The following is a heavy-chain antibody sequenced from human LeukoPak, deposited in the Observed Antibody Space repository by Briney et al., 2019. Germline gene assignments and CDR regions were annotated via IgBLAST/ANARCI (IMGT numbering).Heavy chain of an antibody. CDR2: IIPIFGTA. D-gene: IGHD3-22*01. J-gene: IGHJ4*02. V-gene: IGHV1-69*05. CDR1: GGTFSSYA. Sequence: ASVKVSCKASGGTFSSYAISWVRQAPGQGLEWMGGIIPIFGTANYAQKFQGRVTITTDESTSTAYMELSSLRSKDTDVYYCARDLGTYYYDSSGYLGYWGQGTLVTVSS. CDR3: ARDLGTYYYDSSGYLGY.